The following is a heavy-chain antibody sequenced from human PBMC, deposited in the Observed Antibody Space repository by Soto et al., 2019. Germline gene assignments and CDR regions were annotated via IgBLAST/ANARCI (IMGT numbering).Heavy chain of an antibody. Sequence: QVQLVQSGAEVKKPGSSVKVSCKASGGTFSSHAISWVRQAPGQRLEWMGGIVPMFGTPKYAQKFQGRLTISADESTTAAFMELSSMRSEDTAVYYGAREPVGVGVPTTMRTFDYWGQGTLVTVSS. J-gene: IGHJ4*02. V-gene: IGHV1-69*01. D-gene: IGHD2-2*01. CDR1: GGTFSSHA. CDR3: AREPVGVGVPTTMRTFDY. CDR2: IVPMFGTP.